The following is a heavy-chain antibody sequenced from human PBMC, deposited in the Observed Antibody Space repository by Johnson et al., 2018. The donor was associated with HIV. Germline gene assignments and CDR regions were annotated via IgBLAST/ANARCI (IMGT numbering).Heavy chain of an antibody. CDR1: GFTFRNYG. CDR3: ARLPSGYSRDGFNI. D-gene: IGHD5-18*01. Sequence: QVQLVESGGGVVQPGGSLRLSCAASGFTFRNYGMHWVRQAPGKGLEWVAFIRYDGSNKYYADSVKGRFTISRDNAKNSLYLQMNSLRAEDTALYYCARLPSGYSRDGFNIWGQGTMVTVSS. V-gene: IGHV3-30*02. CDR2: IRYDGSNK. J-gene: IGHJ3*02.